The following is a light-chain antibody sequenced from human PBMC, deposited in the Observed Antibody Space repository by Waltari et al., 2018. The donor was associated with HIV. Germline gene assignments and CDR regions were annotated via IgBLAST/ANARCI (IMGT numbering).Light chain of an antibody. CDR1: SSDVGGYNY. J-gene: IGLJ1*01. V-gene: IGLV2-23*02. CDR3: CSYAGSSTYV. CDR2: DVS. Sequence: QSALTQPASVSGSPGQSIPISCPGTSSDVGGYNYVSWYQQHPGKAPKLMIYDVSKRPSGVSNRFSGSKSGNTASLTISGLQAEDEADYYCCSYAGSSTYVFGTGTKVTVL.